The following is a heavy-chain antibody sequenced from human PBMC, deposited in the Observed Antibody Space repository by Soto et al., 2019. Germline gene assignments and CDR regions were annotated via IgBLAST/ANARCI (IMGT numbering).Heavy chain of an antibody. CDR3: ARAQVVVPPDY. V-gene: IGHV1-8*01. J-gene: IGHJ4*02. CDR1: GYSVSISD. CDR2: MNPNSGNT. D-gene: IGHD3-22*01. Sequence: VPVEVCCEASGYSVSISDIDWVRLATGQGLEWMGWMNPNSGNTGYAQKFQGRVTMTRNTSISTAYMELSNLRSEDTAVYYCARAQVVVPPDYWGQGSLVTVSS.